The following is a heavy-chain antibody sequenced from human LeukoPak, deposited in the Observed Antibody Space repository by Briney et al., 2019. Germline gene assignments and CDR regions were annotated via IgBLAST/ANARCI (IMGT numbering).Heavy chain of an antibody. CDR2: ISAYNGYT. CDR1: GYTFTSYP. V-gene: IGHV1-18*01. Sequence: GASVKVSCKASGYTFTSYPIGWVRQAPGQGLEWMGWISAYNGYTNHAQSLQGRVTMTTDTSTSTAYMELRSLRSDDTAMYYCARVGGSYEGLIDYWGQGTLVTVSS. CDR3: ARVGGSYEGLIDY. D-gene: IGHD1-26*01. J-gene: IGHJ4*02.